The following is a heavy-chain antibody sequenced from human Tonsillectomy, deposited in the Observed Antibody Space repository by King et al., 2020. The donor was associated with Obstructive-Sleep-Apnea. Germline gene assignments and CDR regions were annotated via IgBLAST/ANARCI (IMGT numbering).Heavy chain of an antibody. CDR1: GFTFDSYA. CDR3: AKEGGGSGVYWVDS. Sequence: VQLVQSGGGLVQPGGSLRLSCAASGFTFDSYAMSWVRQAPGKGLEWVSAINSRGTTFYADSLKGRFTISRDNSKYTVDLQVNSLRAEDTAFYYCAKEGGGSGVYWVDSWGQGTLVTVSS. D-gene: IGHD3-10*01. V-gene: IGHV3-23*04. CDR2: INSRGTT. J-gene: IGHJ5*01.